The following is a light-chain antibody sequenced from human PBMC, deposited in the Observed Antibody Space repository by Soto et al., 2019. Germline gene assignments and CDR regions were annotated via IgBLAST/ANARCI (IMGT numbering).Light chain of an antibody. Sequence: QSVLTQPPSVSGAPGQRVTISRTGSSSNIGAGYDVHWYQQLPGRAPKLLIYGNSNRPSGVPDRFSGSKSGTSASLAITGLQAEDEADYYCQSYDSSLSGVVFGGGTKLTVL. J-gene: IGLJ2*01. V-gene: IGLV1-40*01. CDR2: GNS. CDR1: SSNIGAGYD. CDR3: QSYDSSLSGVV.